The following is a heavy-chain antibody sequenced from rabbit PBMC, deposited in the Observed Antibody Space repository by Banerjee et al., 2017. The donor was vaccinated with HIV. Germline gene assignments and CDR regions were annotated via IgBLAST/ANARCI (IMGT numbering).Heavy chain of an antibody. V-gene: IGHV1S43*01. CDR3: ARELGL. Sequence: VRQAPGKGLEWIACINTSSGNTVYASWAKGRFTLSRSTSLNTVTLQMTSLTAADTATYFCARELGLWGPGT. J-gene: IGHJ4*01. CDR2: INTSSGNT.